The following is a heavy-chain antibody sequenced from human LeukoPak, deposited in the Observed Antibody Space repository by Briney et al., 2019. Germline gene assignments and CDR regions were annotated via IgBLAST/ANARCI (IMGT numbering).Heavy chain of an antibody. CDR3: ARSLGANTWVGNWFDP. V-gene: IGHV4-39*01. Sequence: PSETLSLTCSVSGGSISSPNHDWAWIRQPPGQGLEWIGSIYYSRTTYYNLSLKSRVTLSVDTSQNQFSLKLSSVTAADTAIYFCARSLGANTWVGNWFDPWGQGTLVTVSP. J-gene: IGHJ5*02. CDR2: IYYSRTT. D-gene: IGHD3-10*01. CDR1: GGSISSPNHD.